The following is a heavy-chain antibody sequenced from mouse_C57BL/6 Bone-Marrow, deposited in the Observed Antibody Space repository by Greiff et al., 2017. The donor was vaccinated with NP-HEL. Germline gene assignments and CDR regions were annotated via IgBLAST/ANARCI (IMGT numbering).Heavy chain of an antibody. Sequence: VQLKESGGGLVKPGGSLKLSCAASGFTFSDYGMHWVRQAPEKGLEWVAYISSGSSTIYYADTVKGRFTISRDNAKNTLFLQMTRLRSEDTAMYYCARGVWAYWGQGTLVTVSA. D-gene: IGHD2-10*02. CDR2: ISSGSSTI. V-gene: IGHV5-17*01. J-gene: IGHJ3*01. CDR3: ARGVWAY. CDR1: GFTFSDYG.